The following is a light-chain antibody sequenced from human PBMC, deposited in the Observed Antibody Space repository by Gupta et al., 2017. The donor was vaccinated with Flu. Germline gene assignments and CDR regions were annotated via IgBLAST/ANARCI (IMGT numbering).Light chain of an antibody. J-gene: IGKJ3*01. V-gene: IGKV4-1*01. Sequence: DIVMTQSPDSLAVSLGERATIHCKSSQSVLYSSNNKNYLAWYKQKPGQPPKLLIYWASTRESGVPDRFSGSGYGTDFTLTISSRQAEDVAVYYCQQNDSNRGLTFGHGTRLDMK. CDR1: QSVLYSSNNKNY. CDR3: QQNDSNRGLT. CDR2: WAS.